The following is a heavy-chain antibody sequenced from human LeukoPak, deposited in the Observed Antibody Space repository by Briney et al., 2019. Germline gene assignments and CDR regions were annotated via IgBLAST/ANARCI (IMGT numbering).Heavy chain of an antibody. V-gene: IGHV3-9*01. Sequence: GGSLRLSCEASGFTFDDYAMHWVRQAPGKGLERVSGISWNSGSIGYADSVKGRFTISRDNAKNSLYLQMNSLRAEDTAVYYCARETNGPALGYWGQGTLVTVSS. J-gene: IGHJ4*02. CDR3: ARETNGPALGY. CDR1: GFTFDDYA. CDR2: ISWNSGSI. D-gene: IGHD2-8*01.